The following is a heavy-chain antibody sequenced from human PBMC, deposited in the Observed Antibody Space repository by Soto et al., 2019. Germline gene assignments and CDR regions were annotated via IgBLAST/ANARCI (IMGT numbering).Heavy chain of an antibody. J-gene: IGHJ4*02. CDR3: ARVAYYYDSSGYFY. CDR1: GFTFSSYS. CDR2: ISPSSSGI. V-gene: IGHV3-48*01. Sequence: EVQLVESGGGLVQPGGSLRLSCAASGFTFSSYSMHWVRQAPGKGLEWVSYISPSSSGIYYADSVKGRFTISRDNAKNSLYLQMNSLRAEDTAVYYCARVAYYYDSSGYFYWGQGTLVTVSS. D-gene: IGHD3-22*01.